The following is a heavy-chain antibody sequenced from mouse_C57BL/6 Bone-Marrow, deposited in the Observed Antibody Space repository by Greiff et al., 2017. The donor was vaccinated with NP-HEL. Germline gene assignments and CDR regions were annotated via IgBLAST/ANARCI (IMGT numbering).Heavy chain of an antibody. J-gene: IGHJ4*01. Sequence: VQLQESGPGLVQPSQSLSITCTVSGFSLTSYGVHWVRQSPGKGLEWLGVIWSGGSTDYNAAFISRLSISKDNSKSQVFFKMNSLQADDTAIYYCARKGPGGYYAMDYWGQGTSVTVSS. CDR3: ARKGPGGYYAMDY. V-gene: IGHV2-2*01. D-gene: IGHD4-1*01. CDR2: IWSGGST. CDR1: GFSLTSYG.